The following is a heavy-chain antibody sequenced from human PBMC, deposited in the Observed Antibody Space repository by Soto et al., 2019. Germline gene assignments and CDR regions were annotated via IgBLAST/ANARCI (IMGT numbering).Heavy chain of an antibody. Sequence: PSETLSLTCTVSGGSISSYYWSWIRQPPGKGLEWIGYIYYSGSTNYNPSLKSRVTISVDTSKNQFSLKLSSVTAADTAVYYCARVGEERDYDILTGYLMDNSYYGMHVWGQGTTVPVSS. J-gene: IGHJ6*02. CDR1: GGSISSYY. CDR3: ARVGEERDYDILTGYLMDNSYYGMHV. V-gene: IGHV4-59*01. D-gene: IGHD3-9*01. CDR2: IYYSGST.